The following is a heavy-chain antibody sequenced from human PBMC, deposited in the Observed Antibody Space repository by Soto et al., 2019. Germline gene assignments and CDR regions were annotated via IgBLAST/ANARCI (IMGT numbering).Heavy chain of an antibody. V-gene: IGHV4-34*11. Sequence: SETLSLTCAVYGGSFSGYYWSWIRQPPGKGLEWIGYVYHTGRTSYNPSLKSRVSISMDTSKNQFSLNLDSVTAADTAVYFCARDFAYFDSWGQGTLVTVSS. CDR2: VYHTGRT. CDR3: ARDFAYFDS. D-gene: IGHD3-3*01. CDR1: GGSFSGYY. J-gene: IGHJ4*02.